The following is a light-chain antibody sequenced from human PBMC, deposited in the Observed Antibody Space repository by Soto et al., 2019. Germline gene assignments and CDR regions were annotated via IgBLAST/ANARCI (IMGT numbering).Light chain of an antibody. V-gene: IGKV3-15*01. CDR2: GAS. Sequence: EVVLTQSQVILSVSPGEGATLSCRASQSLNINLAWYQQKRGQAPRLLIYGASTRATDVPARFSGSGSGTEFTLTIGTLQSEDFAVYYCQQYNNWPITFGQGTRLEIK. CDR1: QSLNIN. CDR3: QQYNNWPIT. J-gene: IGKJ5*01.